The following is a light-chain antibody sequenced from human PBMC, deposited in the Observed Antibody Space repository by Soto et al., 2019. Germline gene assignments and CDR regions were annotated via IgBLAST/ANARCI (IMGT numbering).Light chain of an antibody. V-gene: IGKV1-5*03. Sequence: DIQMTQSRSTLSACVGDRVTITCRACQSISSWLAWYQQKPGKAPKLLIYKASSLDSGVPSMFSGTGSGTDFTLTISRLQPEDFATYYCQQLESYPSTFGGATKVDIK. CDR2: KAS. CDR3: QQLESYPST. CDR1: QSISSW. J-gene: IGKJ4*01.